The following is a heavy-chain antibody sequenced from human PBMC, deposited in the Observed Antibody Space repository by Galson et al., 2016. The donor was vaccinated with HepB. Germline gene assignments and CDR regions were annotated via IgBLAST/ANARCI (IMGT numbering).Heavy chain of an antibody. V-gene: IGHV1-46*01. Sequence: SVKVSCKASGSSFTSYYMHWVRQAPGQGLEWMGIINPSGETTAYAQNFQGRVTMTRDTSTSTVYMELSSLRSEDTAFYYCARGKLIRGINHYYMDVWGKGTTVTVSS. J-gene: IGHJ6*03. CDR2: INPSGETT. CDR1: GSSFTSYY. CDR3: ARGKLIRGINHYYMDV. D-gene: IGHD3-10*01.